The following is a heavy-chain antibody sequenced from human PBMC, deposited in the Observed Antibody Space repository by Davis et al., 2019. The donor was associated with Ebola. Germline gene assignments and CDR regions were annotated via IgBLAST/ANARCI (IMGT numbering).Heavy chain of an antibody. Sequence: PSETLSLTCAVYGGSFSGYYWSWIRQPPGKGLEWIGEINHSGSTNYNPSLKSRVTISVDTSKNQFSLKLSSVTAADTAVYYCARGAIFGGFDYWGQGTLVTVSS. CDR2: INHSGST. CDR3: ARGAIFGGFDY. CDR1: GGSFSGYY. V-gene: IGHV4-34*01. D-gene: IGHD3-3*01. J-gene: IGHJ4*02.